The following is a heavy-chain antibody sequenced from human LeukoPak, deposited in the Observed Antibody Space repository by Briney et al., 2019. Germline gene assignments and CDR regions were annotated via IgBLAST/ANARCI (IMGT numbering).Heavy chain of an antibody. V-gene: IGHV3-21*04. CDR3: ARVPRITMIVVVPDFDY. J-gene: IGHJ4*02. D-gene: IGHD3-22*01. CDR2: ISSSSSYI. Sequence: PGGSLRLSCTASGFTFGDYAMSWVRQAPGKGLEWVSSISSSSSYIYYADSVKGRFTISRDNAKNSLYLQMNSLRAEDTAVYYCARVPRITMIVVVPDFDYWGQGTLVTVSS. CDR1: GFTFGDYA.